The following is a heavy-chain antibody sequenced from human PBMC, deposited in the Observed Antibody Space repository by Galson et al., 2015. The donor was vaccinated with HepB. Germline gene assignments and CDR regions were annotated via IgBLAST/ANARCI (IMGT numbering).Heavy chain of an antibody. D-gene: IGHD4-17*01. CDR1: GFRFTGFW. Sequence: SLRLSCAVSGFRFTGFWMSWVRQAPGKGLEWVANINEDGSEKYFADSVKGRFTISRDNAETSVFLQMNSLRADDTAVYYCARGMTTVTFFDYWGQGTLVTVSS. CDR3: ARGMTTVTFFDY. CDR2: INEDGSEK. V-gene: IGHV3-7*01. J-gene: IGHJ4*02.